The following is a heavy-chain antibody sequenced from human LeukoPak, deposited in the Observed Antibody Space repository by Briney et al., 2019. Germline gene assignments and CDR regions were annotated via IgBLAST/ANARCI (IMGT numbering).Heavy chain of an antibody. V-gene: IGHV3-7*01. D-gene: IGHD5-24*01. CDR2: IKQDGSEK. J-gene: IGHJ4*02. CDR1: GFTFSTYW. Sequence: PGGSLRLSCATSGFTFSTYWMSWVRQAPGKGLEWVANIKQDGSEKYYADSVTGRFTISRDNAKNLLYLQMNSLRVEDTAVYYCANGDGFDYWGQGTLVTVSS. CDR3: ANGDGFDY.